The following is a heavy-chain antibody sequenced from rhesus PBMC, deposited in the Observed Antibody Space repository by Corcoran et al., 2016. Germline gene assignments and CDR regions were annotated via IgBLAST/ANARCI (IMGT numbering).Heavy chain of an antibody. J-gene: IGHJ4*01. CDR1: GSSISSGYY. CDR2: IYGSGGSK. V-gene: IGHV4S14*01. Sequence: QVQLQESGPGLVQPSETLSLTCAVSGSSISSGYYWGWIRQPPGKGLGGIGSIYGSGGSKYLNTTRKSEVTLSVDTSKNQFSLKLNSVTAADTAVYFCARDLYSWSYFDYWGQGVLVTVSS. D-gene: IGHD1-1-1*01. CDR3: ARDLYSWSYFDY.